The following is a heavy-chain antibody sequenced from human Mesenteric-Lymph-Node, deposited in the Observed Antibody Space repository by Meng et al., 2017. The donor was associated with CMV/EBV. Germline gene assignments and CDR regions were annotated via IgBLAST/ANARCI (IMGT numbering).Heavy chain of an antibody. D-gene: IGHD2-2*01. CDR1: GFTFSSYA. CDR2: INWNGGST. V-gene: IGHV3-19*01. J-gene: IGHJ5*02. Sequence: GESLKISCAASGFTFSSYAMHWVRQAPGKGLEWVSGINWNGGSTGYADSVKGRFTISRDNCRNFLYQQMNSLRPEDMAVYYCAKIQDIVVVPAEGLNWFDPWGQGTLVTVSS. CDR3: AKIQDIVVVPAEGLNWFDP.